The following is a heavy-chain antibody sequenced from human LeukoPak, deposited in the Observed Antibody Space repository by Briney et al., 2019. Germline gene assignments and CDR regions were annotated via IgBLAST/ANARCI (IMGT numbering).Heavy chain of an antibody. V-gene: IGHV3-49*04. Sequence: GGSLRLSCTVSGFTFGSYAINWVRQAPGKGLEWVGFIRSKAFGETAEYAASVKGRFTISRDDSKSIAYLQMNSLKTEDTAVYYCTRDRGSSTLGDYWGQGTLVTVSS. D-gene: IGHD7-27*01. J-gene: IGHJ4*02. CDR3: TRDRGSSTLGDY. CDR1: GFTFGSYA. CDR2: IRSKAFGETA.